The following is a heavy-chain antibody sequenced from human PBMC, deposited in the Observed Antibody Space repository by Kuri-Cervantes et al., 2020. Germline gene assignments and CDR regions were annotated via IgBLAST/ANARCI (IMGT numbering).Heavy chain of an antibody. J-gene: IGHJ3*02. CDR3: ARGDTVDAFDI. CDR1: GGSVSSGSYY. Sequence: GSLRLSCTVSGGSVSSGSYYWSWIRQPPGKGLEWIGSIYYSGSTYYNPSLKSRVTISVDTSKNQFSLKLSSVTAADTAVYYCARGDTVDAFDIWGQGTMVTVSS. V-gene: IGHV4-39*07. D-gene: IGHD2-2*02. CDR2: IYYSGST.